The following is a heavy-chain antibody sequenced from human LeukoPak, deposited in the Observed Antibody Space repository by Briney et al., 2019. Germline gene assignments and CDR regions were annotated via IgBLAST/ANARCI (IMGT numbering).Heavy chain of an antibody. V-gene: IGHV4-38-2*02. CDR2: IYHSGST. Sequence: NPSETLSLTCTVSGYSISSGYYWGWIRQPPGKGLEWIGSIYHSGSTYYNPSLKSRVTISVDTSKNQFSLKLSSVTAADTAVYYCARIFGESYYYYYYMDVWGKGTTVTVSS. CDR1: GYSISSGYY. D-gene: IGHD3-3*01. CDR3: ARIFGESYYYYYYMDV. J-gene: IGHJ6*03.